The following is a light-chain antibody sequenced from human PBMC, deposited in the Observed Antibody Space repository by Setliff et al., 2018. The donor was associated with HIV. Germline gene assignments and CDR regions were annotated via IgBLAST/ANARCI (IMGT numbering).Light chain of an antibody. J-gene: IGLJ1*01. CDR3: HSYDGSLGGYV. CDR2: ANS. Sequence: QSVLTQPPSVSGAPGQRVTISCTGSSSNIGAGYDVHWYHQFPGTAPKLLIYANSNRPSGVPDRFSGSKSGTSASLAITGFQAEDEADYYCHSYDGSLGGYVFGTGTKVTVL. V-gene: IGLV1-40*01. CDR1: SSNIGAGYD.